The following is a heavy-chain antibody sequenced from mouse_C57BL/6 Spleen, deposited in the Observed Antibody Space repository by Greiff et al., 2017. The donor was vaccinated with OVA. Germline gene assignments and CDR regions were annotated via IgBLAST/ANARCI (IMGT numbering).Heavy chain of an antibody. CDR1: GFTFSDYG. Sequence: EVNVVESGGGLVKPGGSLKLSCAASGFTFSDYGMHWVRQAPEKGLEWVAYISSGSSTIYYADTVKGRFTISRDNAKNTLFLQMTSLRSEDTAMYYCARGNYYGSSDWYFDVWGTGTTVTVSS. V-gene: IGHV5-17*01. CDR2: ISSGSSTI. J-gene: IGHJ1*03. CDR3: ARGNYYGSSDWYFDV. D-gene: IGHD1-1*01.